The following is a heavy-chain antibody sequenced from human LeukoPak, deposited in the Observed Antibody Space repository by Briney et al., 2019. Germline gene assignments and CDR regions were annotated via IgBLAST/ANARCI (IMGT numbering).Heavy chain of an antibody. J-gene: IGHJ5*02. D-gene: IGHD6-13*01. CDR1: GGSFSGYY. V-gene: IGHV4-34*01. CDR3: ARVASSSWKGFDP. CDR2: INHSGST. Sequence: PSETLSLTCAVYGGSFSGYYWSWIRQPPGNGLEWIGEINHSGSTNYNPSLKSRVTISVDTSKNQFSLKLSSVTAADTAVYYCARVASSSWKGFDPWGQGTLVTVSS.